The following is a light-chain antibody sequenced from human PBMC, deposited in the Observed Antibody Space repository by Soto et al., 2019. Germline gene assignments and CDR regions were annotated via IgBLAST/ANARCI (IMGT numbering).Light chain of an antibody. V-gene: IGKV3-20*01. CDR1: QSVSRTY. CDR3: QQYGRSGT. CDR2: AKS. Sequence: EIVLTQSPGTLSLSPGERATLSCRASQSVSRTYLAWYQQKPVQDPRLLIYAKSSRATGIPDRFSGSGSGTDFTLTISRLEPEDFAVYYRQQYGRSGTFGQGTKVDIK. J-gene: IGKJ1*01.